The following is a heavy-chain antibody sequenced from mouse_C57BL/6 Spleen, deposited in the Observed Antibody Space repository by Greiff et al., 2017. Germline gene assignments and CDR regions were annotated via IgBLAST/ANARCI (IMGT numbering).Heavy chain of an antibody. V-gene: IGHV1-80*01. D-gene: IGHD1-3*01. Sequence: QVQLQQSGAELVKPGASVKISCKASGYAFSSYWMNWVKQRPGQGLEWIGQIYPGDGDTNYNGKFKGKATMTADKSSSTAYMQLSSLTSEDSAVYFCATGLMTAEWEFGGRGQGTLVTVAA. CDR2: IYPGDGDT. CDR1: GYAFSSYW. CDR3: ATGLMTAEWEFGG. J-gene: IGHJ3*01.